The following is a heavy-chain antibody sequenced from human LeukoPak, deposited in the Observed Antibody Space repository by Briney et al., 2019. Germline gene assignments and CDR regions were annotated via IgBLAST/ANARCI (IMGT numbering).Heavy chain of an antibody. CDR1: GFTFSRYE. V-gene: IGHV3-48*03. CDR3: ARDPQRADAFDI. Sequence: PGGSLRLSCAASGFTFSRYEMNWVRQAPGKGLEWVSYISSSGSTIYYADSVKSRFTISRDNAKNSLYLQMSSLRAEDTAVYYCARDPQRADAFDIWGQGTMVTVSS. J-gene: IGHJ3*02. CDR2: ISSSGSTI.